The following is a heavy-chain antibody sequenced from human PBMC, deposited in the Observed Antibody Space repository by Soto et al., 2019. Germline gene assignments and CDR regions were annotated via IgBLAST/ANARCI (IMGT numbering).Heavy chain of an antibody. Sequence: EVQLLESGGALVQPGGSLRLSCAASGFTFSSYAMSWVRQAPGKGLEWVSLISGSGGGTYYADSVKGRFTISRDNSKNTLSLQMNSLRAEDTAVFYCAKHLSNGSPDYWGQGTLGTVSS. CDR3: AKHLSNGSPDY. D-gene: IGHD2-15*01. CDR1: GFTFSSYA. J-gene: IGHJ4*02. CDR2: ISGSGGGT. V-gene: IGHV3-23*01.